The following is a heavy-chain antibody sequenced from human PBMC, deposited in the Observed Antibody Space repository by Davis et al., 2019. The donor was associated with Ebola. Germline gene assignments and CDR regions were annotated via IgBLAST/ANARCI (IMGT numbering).Heavy chain of an antibody. D-gene: IGHD3-22*01. Sequence: GESLKISCAASGFTFSGSAMHWVRQAPGKGLEWVAVISYDGSNKYYADSVKGRFTISRDNSKNTLYLQMNSLRAEDTAVYYCARGSSGYYYYYGMDVWGQGTTVTVSS. CDR1: GFTFSGSA. J-gene: IGHJ6*02. CDR3: ARGSSGYYYYYGMDV. CDR2: ISYDGSNK. V-gene: IGHV3-30-3*01.